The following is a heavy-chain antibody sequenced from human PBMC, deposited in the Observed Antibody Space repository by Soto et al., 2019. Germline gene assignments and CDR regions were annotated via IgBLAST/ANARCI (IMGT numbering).Heavy chain of an antibody. Sequence: PSETLSLTCTVSGGSISSYYWSWIRQPPGKGLERIGYIYYSGSTNYNPSLKSRVTISVDTSKYQFSLKLSSVTAADTAVYYCASVLGYCSSTSCYSDAFDIWGQGTMVTVSS. V-gene: IGHV4-59*01. CDR3: ASVLGYCSSTSCYSDAFDI. J-gene: IGHJ3*02. CDR2: IYYSGST. CDR1: GGSISSYY. D-gene: IGHD2-2*01.